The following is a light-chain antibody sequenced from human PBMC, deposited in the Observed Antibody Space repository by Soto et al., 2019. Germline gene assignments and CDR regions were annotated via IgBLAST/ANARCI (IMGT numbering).Light chain of an antibody. J-gene: IGKJ5*01. Sequence: EIGITQSPSTLALTPGERATLSCRASQSVSSYYLAWYQQKPGQAPRLLIYGASRRATGIPDRFSGSASGTDFTLTICRLEPEDFAVYFCQQYSDLPMTFGQLTRLEI. V-gene: IGKV3-20*01. CDR3: QQYSDLPMT. CDR1: QSVSSYY. CDR2: GAS.